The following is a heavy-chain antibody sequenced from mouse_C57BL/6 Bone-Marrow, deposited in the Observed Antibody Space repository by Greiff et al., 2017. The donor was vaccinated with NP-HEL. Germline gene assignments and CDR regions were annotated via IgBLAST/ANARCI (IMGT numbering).Heavy chain of an antibody. J-gene: IGHJ1*03. D-gene: IGHD1-1*01. Sequence: EVQLQQSGTVLARPGASVKMSCKTSGYTFTSYWMHWVKQRPGQGLEWIGAFYPGNSDTSYNQKFKGKAKLTAVTSASTAYMELSSLTNEDSAVYYCTRRHYGSSYGYFDVWGTGTTVTVSS. V-gene: IGHV1-5*01. CDR2: FYPGNSDT. CDR3: TRRHYGSSYGYFDV. CDR1: GYTFTSYW.